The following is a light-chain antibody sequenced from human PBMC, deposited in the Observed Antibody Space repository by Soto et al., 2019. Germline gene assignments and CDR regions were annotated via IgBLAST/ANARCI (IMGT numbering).Light chain of an antibody. Sequence: DIQMTQSPSSLSASVGDRVTITCRASQSISSYLNWYQQKPGKAPKLLIYAASSLQSGVPSRFSGSGSGTDFTLTISSLQPEDCATYYCQQRYSTTWTFGQGTKVEIK. J-gene: IGKJ1*01. V-gene: IGKV1-39*01. CDR1: QSISSY. CDR3: QQRYSTTWT. CDR2: AAS.